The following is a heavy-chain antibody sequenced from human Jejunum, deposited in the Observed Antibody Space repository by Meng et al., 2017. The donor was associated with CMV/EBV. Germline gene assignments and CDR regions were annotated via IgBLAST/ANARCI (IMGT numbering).Heavy chain of an antibody. CDR3: AKVGVRYSFDD. V-gene: IGHV3-48*04. CDR2: ISTQSTTV. J-gene: IGHJ4*02. D-gene: IGHD3-10*01. CDR1: GFTFSSVT. Sequence: AAAGFTFSSVTRNWVRQAPGKGLEWIASISTQSTTVGYADSVKGRFTISRDNAKNSLFLQMHNLRVEDTAVYYCAKVGVRYSFDDWGQGILVTVSS.